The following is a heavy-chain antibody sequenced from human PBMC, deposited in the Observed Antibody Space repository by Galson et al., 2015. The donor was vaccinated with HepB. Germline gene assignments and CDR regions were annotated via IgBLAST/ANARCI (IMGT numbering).Heavy chain of an antibody. V-gene: IGHV3-21*03. Sequence: SLRLSCAASGFTFSSYSMNWVRQAPGKGLEWVSSISSSSSYIYYADSVKGRFTISRDNAKNSLYLQMNSLRAEDTAVYYCAREAGTGPHYDYWGQGTLVTVSS. D-gene: IGHD6-19*01. J-gene: IGHJ4*02. CDR3: AREAGTGPHYDY. CDR1: GFTFSSYS. CDR2: ISSSSSYI.